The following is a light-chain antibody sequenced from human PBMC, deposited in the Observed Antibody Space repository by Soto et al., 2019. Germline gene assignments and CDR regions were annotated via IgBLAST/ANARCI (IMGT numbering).Light chain of an antibody. CDR2: RNN. V-gene: IGLV1-47*01. CDR1: SSNIGRNY. J-gene: IGLJ2*01. CDR3: AAWDDSLSGPV. Sequence: QSVLTQPPSASGTPGQRVTISCSGSSSNIGRNYVYWYKQLPGTAPKLPIYRNNQRPSGVPDRFSGSKSGTSASLAISGLRSEDEADYYCAAWDDSLSGPVFGGGTKLTVL.